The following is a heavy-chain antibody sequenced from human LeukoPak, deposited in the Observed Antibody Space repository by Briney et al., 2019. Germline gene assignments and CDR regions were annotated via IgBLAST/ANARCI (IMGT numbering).Heavy chain of an antibody. CDR1: GFTFSNYE. CDR2: ISSRGDDV. Sequence: VGSLRLSCTASGFTFSNYEMLWVRQAPGKGLEWVSYISSRGDDVSYGASVEGRFTISRDNSKNTLYLQMNSLRAEDTAVYYCARGIDYWGRGTLVTVSS. CDR3: ARGIDY. V-gene: IGHV3-48*01. J-gene: IGHJ4*02.